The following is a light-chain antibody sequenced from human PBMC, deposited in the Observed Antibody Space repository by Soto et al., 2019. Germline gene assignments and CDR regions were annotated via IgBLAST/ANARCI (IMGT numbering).Light chain of an antibody. CDR2: DAS. Sequence: DIQMTQSPSSLSASVGDRVTITCQASQDISNYLNWYQQKPGKAPKLLIYDASNLETGVPSRLSGSGSGTDFTFTISSLQPEDIATYYCQQYDNLLFTFGPGTKVDIK. J-gene: IGKJ3*01. CDR1: QDISNY. CDR3: QQYDNLLFT. V-gene: IGKV1-33*01.